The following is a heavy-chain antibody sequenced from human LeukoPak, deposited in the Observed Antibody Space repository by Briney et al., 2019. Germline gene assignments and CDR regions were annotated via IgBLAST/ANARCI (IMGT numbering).Heavy chain of an antibody. V-gene: IGHV3-13*01. CDR3: VREGYSSGRAPAFDV. J-gene: IGHJ3*01. Sequence: PGGSLRISCVASGFTFSSSVMHWVRQPTGKGLEWVSAIGVGGETYYLDSVKGRFTISRENARNSLYLQMNSLTAGDTAMYYCVREGYSSGRAPAFDVRGQGTTVTVSS. D-gene: IGHD6-19*01. CDR1: GFTFSSSV. CDR2: IGVGGET.